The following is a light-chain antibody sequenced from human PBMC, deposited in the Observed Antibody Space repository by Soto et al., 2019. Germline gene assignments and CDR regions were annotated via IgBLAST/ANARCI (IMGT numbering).Light chain of an antibody. J-gene: IGKJ1*01. Sequence: DIQMTQSPSTLSASVGDRVTITCRASQSISSWLAWYQQKPGKAPKLLIYKASSLLSGVPSRFSGSGSGTEFTLTISSLQPDDFATYYCQQYNSYSTFGQGTKVEIK. CDR2: KAS. CDR1: QSISSW. V-gene: IGKV1-5*03. CDR3: QQYNSYST.